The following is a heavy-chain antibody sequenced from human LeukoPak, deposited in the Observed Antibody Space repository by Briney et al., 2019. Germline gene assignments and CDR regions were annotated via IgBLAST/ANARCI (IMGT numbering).Heavy chain of an antibody. CDR2: INHSGST. Sequence: SETLSLTCAVYGGSFSGYYWSWIRQPPGKGLEWIGEINHSGSTNYNPSLKSRVTISVDTSKNQFSLKLSSVTAADTAVYYCARGARSSWPPRQNFDYWGQGTLVTVSS. D-gene: IGHD6-13*01. CDR1: GGSFSGYY. J-gene: IGHJ4*02. V-gene: IGHV4-34*01. CDR3: ARGARSSWPPRQNFDY.